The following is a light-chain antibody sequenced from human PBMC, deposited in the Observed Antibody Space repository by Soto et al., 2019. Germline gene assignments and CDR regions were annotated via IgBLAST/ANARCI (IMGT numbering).Light chain of an antibody. J-gene: IGLJ1*01. CDR2: DVS. V-gene: IGLV2-14*01. CDR1: SSDVGGYNY. CDR3: SSYTRSSTYV. Sequence: QSVLTQPASVSGSPGQSITISCTGTSSDVGGYNYVSWYQQHPGKVPKLMIYDVSNRPSGVSNRFSGSKSGNTASLTISGLQGEDEADYYCSSYTRSSTYVFGAGTKVTLL.